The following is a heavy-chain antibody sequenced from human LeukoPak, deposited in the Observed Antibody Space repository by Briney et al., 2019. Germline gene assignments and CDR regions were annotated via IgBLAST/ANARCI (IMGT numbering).Heavy chain of an antibody. V-gene: IGHV1-3*04. CDR2: INTGNGNT. Sequence: ASVKVSCKASGYTFTSYAMHWVRQAPGQRLECMGWINTGNGNTKYSQKFQGRVTITRDTSASTAYMDLSSLRSEDTAVYYCARDTETAIPLPYYFDYWGQGTLVTVSS. CDR1: GYTFTSYA. CDR3: ARDTETAIPLPYYFDY. D-gene: IGHD2-21*02. J-gene: IGHJ4*02.